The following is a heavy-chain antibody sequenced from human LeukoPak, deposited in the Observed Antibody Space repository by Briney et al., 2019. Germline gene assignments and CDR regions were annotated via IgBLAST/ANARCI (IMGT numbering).Heavy chain of an antibody. Sequence: GGSLRLSCAASGFTFSGSAMHWVRQASGKGLEWVGRIRSKANSYATAYAASVKGRFTISRDDSKNTAYLQMNSLKTEDTAVYYCKTRRPDAFDIWGQGAMVTVSS. CDR2: IRSKANSYAT. CDR1: GFTFSGSA. J-gene: IGHJ3*02. CDR3: KTRRPDAFDI. V-gene: IGHV3-73*01.